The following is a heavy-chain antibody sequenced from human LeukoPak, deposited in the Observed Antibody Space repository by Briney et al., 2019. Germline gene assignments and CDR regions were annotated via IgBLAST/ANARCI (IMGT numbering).Heavy chain of an antibody. D-gene: IGHD3-10*01. CDR3: ASGDRVTMLRGGNIGYFDY. J-gene: IGHJ4*02. CDR1: GYTFSGYY. CDR2: INPNSGGT. V-gene: IGHV1-2*02. Sequence: ASVKVSCMASGYTFSGYYMHWVRQAPGQGLEWMGWINPNSGGTDYAQKFQGRVTMTRDTSISTAYMELSRLRSDDTAVYYCASGDRVTMLRGGNIGYFDYWGQGTLVTVSS.